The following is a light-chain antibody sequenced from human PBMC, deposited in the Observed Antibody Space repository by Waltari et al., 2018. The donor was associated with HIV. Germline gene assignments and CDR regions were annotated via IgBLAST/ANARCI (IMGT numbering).Light chain of an antibody. CDR1: SSDVGSYNL. J-gene: IGLJ2*01. CDR2: EVS. Sequence: QSALTQPASVSGSPGQSITISCTGTSSDVGSYNLVSWYQQNPDKAPKLMIYEVSKRPSGVSHRFSGSKSGNTASLTISGLQAEDEAAYYCCSYAGSSTLIFGGGTKLTVL. CDR3: CSYAGSSTLI. V-gene: IGLV2-23*02.